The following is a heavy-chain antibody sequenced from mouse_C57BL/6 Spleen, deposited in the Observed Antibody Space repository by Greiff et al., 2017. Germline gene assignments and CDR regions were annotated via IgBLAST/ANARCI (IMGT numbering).Heavy chain of an antibody. CDR2: IHPNSGST. V-gene: IGHV1-64*01. CDR1: GYTFTSYW. Sequence: VQLQQPGAELVKPGASVKLSCKASGYTFTSYWMHWVKQRPGQGLEWIGMIHPNSGSTNYNEKFKSKATLTVDKSSSTAYMQLSSLTSEDAAVYDGARREDYGGAGFAYRGQGTLGTVSA. D-gene: IGHD2-4*01. J-gene: IGHJ3*01. CDR3: ARREDYGGAGFAY.